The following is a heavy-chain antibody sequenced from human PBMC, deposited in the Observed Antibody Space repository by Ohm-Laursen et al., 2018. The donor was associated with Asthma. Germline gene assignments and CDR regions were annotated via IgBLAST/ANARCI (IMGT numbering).Heavy chain of an antibody. CDR1: GFTFSSYA. D-gene: IGHD2-15*01. CDR2: ISGSGGST. V-gene: IGHV3-23*01. J-gene: IGHJ4*02. CDR3: AKVGIVVVVAANYFDY. Sequence: SLRLSCAATGFTFSSYAMSWVRQAPGKGLEWVSAISGSGGSTYYADSVKGRFTISRDNSKNTLYLQMNSLRAEDTAVYYCAKVGIVVVVAANYFDYWGQGTLVTVSS.